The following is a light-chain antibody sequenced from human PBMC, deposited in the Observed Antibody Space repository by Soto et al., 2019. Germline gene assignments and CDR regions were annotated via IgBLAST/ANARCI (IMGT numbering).Light chain of an antibody. CDR2: AAS. CDR1: QAVSTW. Sequence: DIQMTQSPPFVSASVGDRVTITCRASQAVSTWLAWYQQKPGDAPKLLIYAASTLQSGVPSRFSGSGSGTDFTLTIRSLQHEDFATYYCQQSNSFPRTLGGGTKVDIK. CDR3: QQSNSFPRT. V-gene: IGKV1-12*01. J-gene: IGKJ4*01.